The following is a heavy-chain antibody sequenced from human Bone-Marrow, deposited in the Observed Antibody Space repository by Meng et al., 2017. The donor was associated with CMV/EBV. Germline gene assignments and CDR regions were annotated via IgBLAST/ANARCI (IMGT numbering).Heavy chain of an antibody. D-gene: IGHD1-14*01. CDR3: AREFAPRTYYYGMDV. J-gene: IGHJ6*02. CDR1: GFTFSSYS. V-gene: IGHV3-48*04. CDR2: ISSSSSTI. Sequence: GESLKISCAASGFTFSSYSMNWVRQAPGKGLEWVSYISSSSSTIYYEDSVKGRFTISRDSANNSLYLQMNSLRAEDTAVYYCAREFAPRTYYYGMDVWGQGTTVTVSS.